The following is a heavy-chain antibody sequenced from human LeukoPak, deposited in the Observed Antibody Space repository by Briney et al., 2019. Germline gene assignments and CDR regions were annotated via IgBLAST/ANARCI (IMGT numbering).Heavy chain of an antibody. CDR1: GGSNSSSPYY. CDR2: IYYRGST. D-gene: IGHD2-2*01. CDR3: AIHYLSDGILSTFDP. J-gene: IGHJ5*02. V-gene: IGHV4-39*01. Sequence: SETLSLTCTVSGGSNSSSPYYWGWIRQPPGKGLEWIGTIYYRGSTYSNPSLNSRVTISLDTSKNQFSLRLRSVTAADTALYYCAIHYLSDGILSTFDPWGQGTLVTVSS.